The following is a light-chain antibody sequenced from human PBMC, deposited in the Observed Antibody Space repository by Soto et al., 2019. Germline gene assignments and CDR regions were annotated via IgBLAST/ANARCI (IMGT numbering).Light chain of an antibody. J-gene: IGKJ5*01. CDR2: GAS. CDR1: QSVSSY. V-gene: IGKV3-20*01. Sequence: EIVMTQSPATLSVSPGERATLSCRASQSVSSYLACYQQKPGQAPRLLVYGASSRATGISDRFSGSGSGTDFTLTISRLEPEDFAVYYCQHYVSPPITFGQGTRLEIK. CDR3: QHYVSPPIT.